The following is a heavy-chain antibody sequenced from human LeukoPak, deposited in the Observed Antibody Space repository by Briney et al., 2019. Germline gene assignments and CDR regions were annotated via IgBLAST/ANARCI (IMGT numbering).Heavy chain of an antibody. CDR1: GFTFSSYG. Sequence: GRSLRLSCAASGFTFSSYGMHWVRQAPGKGLEWVAVIWYDGSNIYYADSVKGRFTISRDNSKNTLYLQMNSLRAEDTAVYYCARDLVKGVTAIQYWGQGTLVTVSS. J-gene: IGHJ4*02. CDR3: ARDLVKGVTAIQY. CDR2: IWYDGSNI. V-gene: IGHV3-33*01. D-gene: IGHD2-21*02.